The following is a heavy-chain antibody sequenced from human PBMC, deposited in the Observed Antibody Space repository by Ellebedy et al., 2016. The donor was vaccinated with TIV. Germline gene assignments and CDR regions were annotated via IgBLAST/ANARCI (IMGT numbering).Heavy chain of an antibody. CDR1: GYSFTSYW. J-gene: IGHJ4*02. CDR3: ARLSGKSSSWYLFDY. V-gene: IGHV5-51*01. CDR2: IYPGDSDT. D-gene: IGHD6-13*01. Sequence: GESLKISCKGSGYSFTSYWIGWVRQMPGKGLEWMGIIYPGDSDTRYSPSFQGQVTISADKSISTAYLQWSSLKASDTAMYYCARLSGKSSSWYLFDYWGQGTLVTVSS.